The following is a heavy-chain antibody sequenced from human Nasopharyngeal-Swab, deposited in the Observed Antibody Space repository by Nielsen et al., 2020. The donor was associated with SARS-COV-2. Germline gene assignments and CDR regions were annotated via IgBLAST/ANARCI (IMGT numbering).Heavy chain of an antibody. D-gene: IGHD2/OR15-2a*01. J-gene: IGHJ4*02. V-gene: IGHV3-30*04. CDR1: GFTFYSYA. Sequence: GESLKISCAASGFTFYSYAMHWVRQAPGKGLECVALISYDGTDKYYADSVKGRFTISRDNSKNTLYLQMNSLRPEDTAMYYCARVQADYLSKGSFDHWGQGTLVTVSS. CDR2: ISYDGTDK. CDR3: ARVQADYLSKGSFDH.